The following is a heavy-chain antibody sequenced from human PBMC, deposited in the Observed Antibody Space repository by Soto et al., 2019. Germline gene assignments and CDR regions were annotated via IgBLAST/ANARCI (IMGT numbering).Heavy chain of an antibody. CDR1: GFTFSSYG. Sequence: PGGSLRLSCAASGFTFSSYGMHWVRQAPGKGLEWVAVIWYDGSNKYYADSVKGRFTISRDNSKNTLYLQMNSLRAEDTAVYYCARDFWSGYADYYYYGIDVWGQGTTVTVSS. CDR3: ARDFWSGYADYYYYGIDV. J-gene: IGHJ6*02. D-gene: IGHD3-3*01. CDR2: IWYDGSNK. V-gene: IGHV3-33*01.